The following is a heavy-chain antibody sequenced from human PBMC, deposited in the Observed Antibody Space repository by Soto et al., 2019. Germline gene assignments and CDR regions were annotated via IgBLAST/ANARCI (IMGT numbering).Heavy chain of an antibody. J-gene: IGHJ6*03. CDR1: GFTFSSYW. CDR3: ARDKVSYCSSTSCYENYMDV. CDR2: INSDGRST. Sequence: PGGSLRLSCAASGFTFSSYWMHCVRQAPGKGLVWVSRINSDGRSTSYADSVKGRFTISRDNAKNTLYLQMNSLRAEDTAVYYCARDKVSYCSSTSCYENYMDVWGKGTTVTVSS. V-gene: IGHV3-74*01. D-gene: IGHD2-2*01.